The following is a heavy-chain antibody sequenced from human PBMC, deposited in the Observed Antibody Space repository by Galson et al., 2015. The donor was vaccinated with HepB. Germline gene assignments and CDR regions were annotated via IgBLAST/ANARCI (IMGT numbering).Heavy chain of an antibody. CDR1: GFTFSSYA. J-gene: IGHJ5*02. Sequence: SLRLSCAASGFTFSSYAMSWVRQAPGKGLEWVSAISGSGGSTYYADSVKGRFTISRDNSKNTLYLQMNSLRAEDTAVYYCAKDGQVGRTPNWFDPWGQGTLVTVSS. CDR2: ISGSGGST. D-gene: IGHD2-15*01. V-gene: IGHV3-23*01. CDR3: AKDGQVGRTPNWFDP.